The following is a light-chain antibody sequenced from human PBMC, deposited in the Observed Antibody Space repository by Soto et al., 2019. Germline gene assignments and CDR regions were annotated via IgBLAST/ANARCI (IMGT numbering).Light chain of an antibody. V-gene: IGKV3-15*01. CDR1: QSVSNN. CDR2: GAA. J-gene: IGKJ1*01. CDR3: QQNNNWRT. Sequence: EIVMTQSPATLSVSPGERATLSCRASQSVSNNLAWYQKKPGQAPRLLLYGAANRATGIPDRFSASGSGTELPLTISSLQSDDFAFYYCQQNNNWRTFGQATRVDIK.